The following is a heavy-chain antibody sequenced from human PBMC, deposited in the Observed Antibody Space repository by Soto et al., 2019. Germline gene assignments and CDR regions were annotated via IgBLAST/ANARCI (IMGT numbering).Heavy chain of an antibody. CDR2: IIPILGVT. CDR1: GGTFSSYT. CDR3: AINYHDTEAY. Sequence: QVQLVQSGADVKKPGSSVKVSCKASGGTFSSYTISWVRQAPGQGLEWMGRIIPILGVTNYAHKFQGRVTITADKSTSTAYMELISLRSEDTAMYYCAINYHDTEAYWGQGTMVTVSS. D-gene: IGHD3-22*01. V-gene: IGHV1-69*02. J-gene: IGHJ3*01.